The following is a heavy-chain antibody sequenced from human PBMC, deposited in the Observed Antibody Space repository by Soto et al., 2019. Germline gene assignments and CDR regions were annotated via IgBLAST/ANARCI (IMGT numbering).Heavy chain of an antibody. CDR3: VMVDNYVTPTPQDV. J-gene: IGHJ6*02. D-gene: IGHD3-16*01. CDR2: ISPYTGNT. V-gene: IGHV1-18*01. CDR1: GYIFVNYG. Sequence: QVQLVQSGDEVKKPGASVKVSCKASGYIFVNYGIAWVRQAPGQGLEWMGWISPYTGNTHSATKVQGRLTMTTDTSTSTAYMDLGSLTSYDTAVYYCVMVDNYVTPTPQDVWGQGNTVTVSS.